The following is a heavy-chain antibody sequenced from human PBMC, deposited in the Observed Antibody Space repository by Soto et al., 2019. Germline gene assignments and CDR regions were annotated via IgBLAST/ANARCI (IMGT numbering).Heavy chain of an antibody. Sequence: QVQLVQSGAEVKKPGSSVKVSCKASGGTFSSYAISWVRQAPEQGLEWMGGIIPIFGTANYAQKFQGRVTITADESTSTAYMELSSLRSEDTAVYYCAGSAYDFWSGYFAFDYWGQGTLVTVSS. CDR2: IIPIFGTA. CDR3: AGSAYDFWSGYFAFDY. V-gene: IGHV1-69*01. CDR1: GGTFSSYA. D-gene: IGHD3-3*01. J-gene: IGHJ4*02.